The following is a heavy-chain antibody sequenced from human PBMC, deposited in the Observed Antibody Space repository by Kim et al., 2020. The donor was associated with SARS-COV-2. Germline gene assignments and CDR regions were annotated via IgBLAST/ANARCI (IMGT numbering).Heavy chain of an antibody. CDR3: ARDKEYYYYGMDV. J-gene: IGHJ6*02. CDR1: GFTFSSYG. V-gene: IGHV3-7*03. Sequence: GGSLRLSCAASGFTFSSYGMSWVRQAPGKGLEWVANIKQDGSKKYYVDSVKGRFTISRDNAKNTLYLQMNSLRAEDTAVYYCARDKEYYYYGMDVWGQGTTVTVSS. CDR2: IKQDGSKK.